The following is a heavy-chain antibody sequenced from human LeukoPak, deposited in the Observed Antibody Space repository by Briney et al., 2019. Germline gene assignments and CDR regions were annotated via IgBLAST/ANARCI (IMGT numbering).Heavy chain of an antibody. V-gene: IGHV1-46*01. CDR3: ARDRVSGGYVTFDY. CDR1: GYTLTNHY. J-gene: IGHJ4*02. D-gene: IGHD5-12*01. CDR2: MNSSGGST. Sequence: ASVKVSCKASGYTLTNHYIHWVRQAPGQGLEWMGIMNSSGGSTSYPQKFQGRVTMTRDTSTSTVYMELSSLRSEDTAVYYCARDRVSGGYVTFDYWGQGTLVTVSS.